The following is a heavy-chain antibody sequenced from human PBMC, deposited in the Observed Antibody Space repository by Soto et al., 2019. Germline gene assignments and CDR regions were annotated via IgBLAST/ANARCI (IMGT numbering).Heavy chain of an antibody. J-gene: IGHJ4*02. CDR2: MNGDGSSS. V-gene: IGHV3-74*01. CDR1: GFTFSTYW. D-gene: IGHD3-16*01. Sequence: PGGSLRLSCAASGFTFSTYWMHWVRQAPGKGLVWVSRMNGDGSSSSYADSVKGRFTISRDNAKNQFSLKLNSVTAADTAVYYCARHPEFFGGSYGWGEGTLVTVSS. CDR3: ARHPEFFGGSYG.